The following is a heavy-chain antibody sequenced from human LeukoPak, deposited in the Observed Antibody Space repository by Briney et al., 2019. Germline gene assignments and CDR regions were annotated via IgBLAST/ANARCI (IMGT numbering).Heavy chain of an antibody. CDR1: GFTFSSYT. CDR3: ARTSGECTSTACYGRNWFDP. D-gene: IGHD2-2*01. CDR2: ISGGTSYI. J-gene: IGHJ5*02. Sequence: GGSLRLSCAASGFTFSSYTMNWVRQTPGKGLEWVSSISGGTSYIYYADAVQGRFTISRDNGKKSLYLQMNSLRVEDTAIYYCARTSGECTSTACYGRNWFDPWGQGALVTVSS. V-gene: IGHV3-21*01.